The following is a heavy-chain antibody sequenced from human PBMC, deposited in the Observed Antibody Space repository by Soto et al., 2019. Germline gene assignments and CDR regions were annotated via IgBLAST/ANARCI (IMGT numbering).Heavy chain of an antibody. J-gene: IGHJ2*01. D-gene: IGHD2-2*01. CDR1: GFTFSSYA. CDR2: ISSNGGST. CDR3: ARGCSSTSCYQYWYFDL. Sequence: EVQLVESGGGLVQPGGSLRLSCAASGFTFSSYAMHWVRQAPGKGLEYVSAISSNGGSTYYANSVKGRFTISRDNSKNTLYLQMGSRRAEDMAVYYCARGCSSTSCYQYWYFDLWGRGTLVTVSS. V-gene: IGHV3-64*01.